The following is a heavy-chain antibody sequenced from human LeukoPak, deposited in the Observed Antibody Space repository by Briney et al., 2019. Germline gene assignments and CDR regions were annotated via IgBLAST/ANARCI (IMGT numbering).Heavy chain of an antibody. V-gene: IGHV4-59*01. J-gene: IGHJ2*01. CDR2: IYYSGST. Sequence: PSETLSLTCTVSGGSISSYYWSWIRQPPGKGLEWIGYIYYSGSTNYNPSLKSRVTISVDTSKNQFSLKLSSVTAADTAVYYCAGDGYKTNWYFDLWGRGTLVTVSS. D-gene: IGHD5-24*01. CDR3: AGDGYKTNWYFDL. CDR1: GGSISSYY.